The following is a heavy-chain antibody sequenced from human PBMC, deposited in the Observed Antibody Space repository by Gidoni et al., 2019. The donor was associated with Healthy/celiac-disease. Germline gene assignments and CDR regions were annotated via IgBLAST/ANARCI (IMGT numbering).Heavy chain of an antibody. CDR1: GFTFDDYA. J-gene: IGHJ6*02. Sequence: EVQLVESGGGLVQPGRSLRLSCAASGFTFDDYAMHWVRQAPGKGLEWVSGISWNIGTIGYADSVKGRFTISRDNAKNSLYLQMNSLRAEDTALYYCAKDIMVGSSSSHGMDVWGQGTTVTVSS. V-gene: IGHV3-9*01. CDR2: ISWNIGTI. D-gene: IGHD2-2*01. CDR3: AKDIMVGSSSSHGMDV.